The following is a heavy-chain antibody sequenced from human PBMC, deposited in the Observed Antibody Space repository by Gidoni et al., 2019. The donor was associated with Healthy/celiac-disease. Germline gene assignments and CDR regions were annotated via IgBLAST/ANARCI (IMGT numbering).Heavy chain of an antibody. V-gene: IGHV3-23*01. CDR1: GFTFSSYA. CDR3: AKKPGYIAAAGTGGGYFDY. J-gene: IGHJ4*02. CDR2: ISGRGGST. D-gene: IGHD6-13*01. Sequence: EVQLLESGGGLVQPGGSLRLSCAASGFTFSSYAMSWVRQAPGKGLEWVSAISGRGGSTYYADSVKGRLTISRDNAKNTLYLQMNSLRAEDTAVYYCAKKPGYIAAAGTGGGYFDYWGQGTLVTVSS.